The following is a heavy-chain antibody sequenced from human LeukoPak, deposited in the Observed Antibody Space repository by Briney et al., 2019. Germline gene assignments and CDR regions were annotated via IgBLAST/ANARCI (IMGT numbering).Heavy chain of an antibody. CDR2: FTTSGSTI. V-gene: IGHV3-48*01. Sequence: GGSLRLSCAASGFTFTSYSMSWVRQAPGKGLEWVSYFTTSGSTIYCADSVKGRFTISRDNAKNSVYLQMNSLRAEDTAVYYCARPGYTSNWYLDYWGQGTLVTVSS. CDR1: GFTFTSYS. D-gene: IGHD6-13*01. J-gene: IGHJ4*02. CDR3: ARPGYTSNWYLDY.